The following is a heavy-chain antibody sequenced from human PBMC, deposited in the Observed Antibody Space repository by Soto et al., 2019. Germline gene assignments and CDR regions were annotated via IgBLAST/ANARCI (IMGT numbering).Heavy chain of an antibody. J-gene: IGHJ2*01. CDR3: ARLMGFTVTTYNRGYDL. D-gene: IGHD4-17*01. CDR1: GGSISSASHY. Sequence: QQQLQESGPGLVEPSETLSLTCNVSGGSISSASHYWDWIRQPPGKGLEWIGAMHYSGATHYTPSLRSRVTISVDTSKNQFTLRLTSVTAADTAVYYCARLMGFTVTTYNRGYDLWGRGTLVTVSS. V-gene: IGHV4-39*01. CDR2: MHYSGAT.